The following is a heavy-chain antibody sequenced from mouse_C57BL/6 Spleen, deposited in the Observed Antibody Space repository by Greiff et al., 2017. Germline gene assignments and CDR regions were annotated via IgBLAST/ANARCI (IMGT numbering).Heavy chain of an antibody. CDR2: INPNNGGT. Sequence: EVKLVESGPELVKPGASVKIPCKASGYTFTDYNMDWVKQSHGKSLEWIGDINPNNGGTIYNQKFKGKATLTVDKSSSTAYMELRSLTSEDTAVYYCARKGEYGYYAMDYWGQGTSVTVSS. D-gene: IGHD1-1*02. J-gene: IGHJ4*01. V-gene: IGHV1-18*01. CDR1: GYTFTDYN. CDR3: ARKGEYGYYAMDY.